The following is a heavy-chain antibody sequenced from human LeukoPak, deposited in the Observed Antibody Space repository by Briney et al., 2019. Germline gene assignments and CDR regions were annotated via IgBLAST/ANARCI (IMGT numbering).Heavy chain of an antibody. CDR3: AREVNYGDYGDNAFDI. CDR1: TGSISNSSYY. D-gene: IGHD4-17*01. J-gene: IGHJ3*02. CDR2: IYYSGDT. Sequence: SETLSLTCTVSTGSISNSSYYWGWFRQPPGNGLEWIGSIYYSGDTYSTPSLKSRVAISLDTSNNQFSLSLSSVTAADTAVYYCAREVNYGDYGDNAFDIWGQGTMVTVSS. V-gene: IGHV4-39*07.